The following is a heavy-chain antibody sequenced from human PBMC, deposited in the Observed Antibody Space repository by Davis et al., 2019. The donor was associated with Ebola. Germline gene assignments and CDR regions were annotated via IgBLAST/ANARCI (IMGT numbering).Heavy chain of an antibody. CDR1: GGSISSYY. CDR2: IYYSGST. CDR3: ARITGGFDP. V-gene: IGHV4-59*01. J-gene: IGHJ5*02. D-gene: IGHD1-14*01. Sequence: SETLSLTCTVSGGSISSYYWSWIRQPPGKGLEWIGYIYYSGSTNYNPSLKSRVIISVDTSKNQFSLKLSSVTAADTAVYYCARITGGFDPWGQGTLVTVSS.